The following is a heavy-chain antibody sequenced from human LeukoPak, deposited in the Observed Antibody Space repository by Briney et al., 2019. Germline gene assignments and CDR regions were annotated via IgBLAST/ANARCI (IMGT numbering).Heavy chain of an antibody. J-gene: IGHJ4*02. Sequence: ASVKVSCKASGGTFSSYAISWVRQASGQGLEWMGGIIPIFGTANYAQKFQGRVTITADESTSTAYMELSSLRSEDTAVYYCARVEGYSYGYDYWGQGTLVTVSS. CDR2: IIPIFGTA. CDR3: ARVEGYSYGYDY. CDR1: GGTFSSYA. V-gene: IGHV1-69*13. D-gene: IGHD5-18*01.